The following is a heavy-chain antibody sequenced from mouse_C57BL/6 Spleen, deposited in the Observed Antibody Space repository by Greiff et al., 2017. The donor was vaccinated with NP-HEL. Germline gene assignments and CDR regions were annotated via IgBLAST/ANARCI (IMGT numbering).Heavy chain of an antibody. CDR1: GYTFTSYW. J-gene: IGHJ2*01. CDR3: ARSRDYPYFDY. Sequence: VQLQQSGAELVKPGASVKLSCKASGYTFTSYWMHWVKQRPGQGLEWIGMIHPNSGSTNYNEKFKSKATLTVDKSSSTAYMQLSSLTSEDSAVYYCARSRDYPYFDYWGQGTTLTVSS. V-gene: IGHV1-64*01. CDR2: IHPNSGST. D-gene: IGHD2-4*01.